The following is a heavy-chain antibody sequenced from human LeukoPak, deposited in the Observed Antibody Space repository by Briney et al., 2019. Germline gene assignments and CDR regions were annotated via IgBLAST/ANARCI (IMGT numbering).Heavy chain of an antibody. CDR2: IYFSGST. CDR3: ARGGGYFNY. D-gene: IGHD3-16*01. Sequence: SETLSLTCTVSGGSISSDYWSWIRQPPGKGLEWIGYIYFSGSTNYNPSLKSRVTISVDTSKTQLSLKLSSVTAADTAVYYCARGGGYFNYWGQGTLVTVSS. CDR1: GGSISSDY. J-gene: IGHJ4*02. V-gene: IGHV4-59*01.